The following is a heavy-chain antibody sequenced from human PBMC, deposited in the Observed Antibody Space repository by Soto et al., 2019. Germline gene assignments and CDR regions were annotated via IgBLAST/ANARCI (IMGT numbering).Heavy chain of an antibody. CDR3: ARVSGYYLPDY. Sequence: ASVKVSCKASGGTFSNYAIAWVRQAPGQGLEWMGWINAGNGNTKYSQKFQGRVTITRDTSASTAYMELSSLRSEDTAVYYCARVSGYYLPDYWGQGTLVTVSS. CDR1: GGTFSNYA. J-gene: IGHJ4*02. D-gene: IGHD5-12*01. CDR2: INAGNGNT. V-gene: IGHV1-3*01.